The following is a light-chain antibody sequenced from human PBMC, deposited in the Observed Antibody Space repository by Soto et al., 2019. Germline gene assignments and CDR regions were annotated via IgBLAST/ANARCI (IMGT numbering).Light chain of an antibody. Sequence: IQMTQSPSTLSSSVGDGFTITSRASQSIGTWLAWYQQKPGKDPKVLIYDVSTLKSGVQSRFSGSASGTEFTLSISSLQPDDFATYYCQQYKSYWTFGQGTKVDIK. J-gene: IGKJ1*01. CDR3: QQYKSYWT. CDR2: DVS. CDR1: QSIGTW. V-gene: IGKV1-5*01.